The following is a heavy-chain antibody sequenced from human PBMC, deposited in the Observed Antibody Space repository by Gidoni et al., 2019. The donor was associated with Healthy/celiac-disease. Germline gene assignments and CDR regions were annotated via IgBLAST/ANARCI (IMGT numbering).Heavy chain of an antibody. CDR2: ISSSSSTI. V-gene: IGHV3-48*01. J-gene: IGHJ6*02. CDR1: GFTFSSYS. D-gene: IGHD3-22*01. CDR3: ARDGGDSSGYYLLYYYYYGMDV. Sequence: EVQLVESAGGLVQPGGSLRLSCAASGFTFSSYSMHWVRQAPGKGLAWVSYISSSSSTIYYADSVKGRFTISRDNAKNSLYLQMNSLRAEDTAVYYCARDGGDSSGYYLLYYYYYGMDVWGQGTTVTVSS.